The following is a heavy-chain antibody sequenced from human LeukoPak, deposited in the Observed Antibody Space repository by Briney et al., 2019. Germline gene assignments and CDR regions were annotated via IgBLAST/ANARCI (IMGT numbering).Heavy chain of an antibody. CDR3: ATEGIPSAPALAT. Sequence: GGSLRLSCETSGFTFSHYGIHWVRQVPGMGLEWVAFIKYDGSKIYYAESVQGRCTISRHNSKNNLFLQMTRMRPQDSTVYYGATEGIPSAPALATWGQGNLVTASS. V-gene: IGHV3-30*02. CDR2: IKYDGSKI. D-gene: IGHD5-18*01. J-gene: IGHJ5*02. CDR1: GFTFSHYG.